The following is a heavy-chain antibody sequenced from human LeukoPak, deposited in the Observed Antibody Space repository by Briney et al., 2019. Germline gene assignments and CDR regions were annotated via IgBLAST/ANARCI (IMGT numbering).Heavy chain of an antibody. CDR1: GFTFSSYE. J-gene: IGHJ4*02. D-gene: IGHD1-26*01. V-gene: IGHV3-48*03. CDR2: ISRSGSTI. Sequence: GGSLRISCAASGFTFSSYEMNWVRQAPGKGLEWVSYISRSGSTIYYADSVKGRFTISRDNAKNSLYLQMNSLRVEDTAVYYCARWAPLPARTLDFWGQGALVTVSS. CDR3: ARWAPLPARTLDF.